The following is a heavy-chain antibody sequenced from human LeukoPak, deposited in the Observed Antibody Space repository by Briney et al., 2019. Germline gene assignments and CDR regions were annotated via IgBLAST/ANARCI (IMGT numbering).Heavy chain of an antibody. CDR2: IYYSGST. V-gene: IGHV4-39*07. Sequence: ASETLSLTCTVSGGSISSSSYYWGWVRQPPGKGLEWIGSIYYSGSTYYNPSLKSRVTISVDTSKNQFSLKLSSVTAADTAVYYCARGWWILYFDYWGQGTLVTVSS. CDR1: GGSISSSSYY. CDR3: ARGWWILYFDY. J-gene: IGHJ4*02. D-gene: IGHD5-18*01.